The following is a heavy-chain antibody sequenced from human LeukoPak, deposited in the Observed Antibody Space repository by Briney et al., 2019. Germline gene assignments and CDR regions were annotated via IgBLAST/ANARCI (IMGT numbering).Heavy chain of an antibody. Sequence: ASVKVSCKASGYTFTNYGISWVRQAPGQGLEWMGWISGYNGNTNYAQKRQGRVTMTTDTSTSTAYMELRSLRSDDTAVYYCAKDEVDYFDYWGQGTLVTVSS. D-gene: IGHD2-15*01. V-gene: IGHV1-18*01. J-gene: IGHJ4*02. CDR2: ISGYNGNT. CDR1: GYTFTNYG. CDR3: AKDEVDYFDY.